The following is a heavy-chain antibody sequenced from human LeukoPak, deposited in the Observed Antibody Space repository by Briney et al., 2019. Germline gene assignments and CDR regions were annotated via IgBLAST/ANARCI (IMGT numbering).Heavy chain of an antibody. J-gene: IGHJ4*02. CDR2: IYSGGST. Sequence: GGSLRLSCAASGFTVSSNYMSWVRQAPGKGLEWVSVIYSGGSTYYADSVKGRFTISRDNSKNSLYLQMNSLRAEDTAVYYCARGYCSGGSCWVSYFDYWGQGTLVTVSS. CDR3: ARGYCSGGSCWVSYFDY. CDR1: GFTVSSNY. V-gene: IGHV3-66*01. D-gene: IGHD2-15*01.